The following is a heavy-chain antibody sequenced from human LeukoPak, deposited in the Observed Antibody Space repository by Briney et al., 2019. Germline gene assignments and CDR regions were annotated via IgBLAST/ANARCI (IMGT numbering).Heavy chain of an antibody. Sequence: SETLSLTCTVSGGSISSYYWSWIRQPAGKGLEWIGRIYTSGSTNYNPSLKSRVTMSVDTSKNQFSLKLSSVTAADTAVYYCARGQIVVVVADNWFDPWGQGTLVTVSS. J-gene: IGHJ5*02. CDR2: IYTSGST. CDR3: ARGQIVVVVADNWFDP. V-gene: IGHV4-4*07. CDR1: GGSISSYY. D-gene: IGHD2-15*01.